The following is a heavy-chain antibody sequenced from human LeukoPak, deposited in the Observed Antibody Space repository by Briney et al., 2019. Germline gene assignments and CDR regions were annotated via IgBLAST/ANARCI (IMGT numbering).Heavy chain of an antibody. D-gene: IGHD1-1*01. CDR2: ISGSGGST. CDR3: AKNPAIRVEPHYYYNYMDV. CDR1: GFTFSSYA. V-gene: IGHV3-23*01. Sequence: PGGSLRLFCAASGFTFSSYAMSWVRQAPGKGLEWVSAISGSGGSTYYADSVKGRFTISRDNSKNTLYLQMNSLRAEDTAVYYCAKNPAIRVEPHYYYNYMDVWGKGTTVTVSS. J-gene: IGHJ6*03.